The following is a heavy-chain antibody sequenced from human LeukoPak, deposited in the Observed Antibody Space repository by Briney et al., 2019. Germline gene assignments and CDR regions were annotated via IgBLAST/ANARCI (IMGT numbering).Heavy chain of an antibody. J-gene: IGHJ4*02. D-gene: IGHD6-19*01. Sequence: PSETLSLTCAVYAGSFSGYYWSWIRQPPGKGLEWIGEINHSGSTNYNPSLKSRVTISVDTSKNQFSLKLSSVTAADTAVYYCAAGGSGWYYFDYWGQGTLVTVSS. CDR3: AAGGSGWYYFDY. CDR2: INHSGST. V-gene: IGHV4-34*01. CDR1: AGSFSGYY.